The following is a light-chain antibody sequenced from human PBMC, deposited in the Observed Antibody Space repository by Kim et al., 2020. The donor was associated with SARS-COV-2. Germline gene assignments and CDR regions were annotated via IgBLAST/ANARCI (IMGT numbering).Light chain of an antibody. CDR1: SSNIGSNF. J-gene: IGLJ1*01. V-gene: IGLV1-44*01. CDR2: SND. CDR3: QAWDSSTHNYV. Sequence: QSVLTQPPSASGTPGQRVAISCSGSSSNIGSNFVYWYQQFPGTAPKLLIHSNDQRPSGVPDRFSGSKSGPSASLAISGTQAMDEADYYCQAWDSSTHNYVFGTGTKVTVL.